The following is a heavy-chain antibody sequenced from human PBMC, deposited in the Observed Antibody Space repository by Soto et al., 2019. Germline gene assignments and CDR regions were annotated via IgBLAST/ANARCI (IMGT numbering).Heavy chain of an antibody. CDR3: AKALYGSSSSPIDF. J-gene: IGHJ1*01. D-gene: IGHD6-13*01. CDR1: GFTFDDYA. CDR2: ITWNSGYI. V-gene: IGHV3-9*01. Sequence: PGGSVRLSCAASGFTFDDYAMHWVRQAPGKGLEWVSYITWNSGYIGYADSVKGRFTISRDNANNSLYLQMNSLKTEDTAFYYCAKALYGSSSSPIDFWGQGTLVTVSP.